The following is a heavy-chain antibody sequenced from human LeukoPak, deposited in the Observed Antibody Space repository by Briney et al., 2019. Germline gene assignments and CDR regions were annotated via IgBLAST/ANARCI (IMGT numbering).Heavy chain of an antibody. CDR1: GYSFSNFW. CDR3: ARQSDSSRWRFFDY. Sequence: PGESLKISCKASGYSFSNFWIGWVRQVPGKGLEWMGLIYPGDSDTRYSPSFQGQVTISADKSISTVYLQWSSLRASDTAMYYCARQSDSSRWRFFDYWGQGTLVTVSS. D-gene: IGHD6-13*01. V-gene: IGHV5-51*01. J-gene: IGHJ4*02. CDR2: IYPGDSDT.